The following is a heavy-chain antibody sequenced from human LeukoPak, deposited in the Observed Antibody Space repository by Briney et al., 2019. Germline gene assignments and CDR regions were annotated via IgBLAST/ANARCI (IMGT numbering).Heavy chain of an antibody. Sequence: GSLRLSCAASGFTFSSYAMSWVRQAPGKGLEWVAVISYDGSNKYYADSVKGRFTISRDNSKNTLYLQMNSLRAEDTAVYYCAKDSRRRFDPWGQGTLVTVSS. CDR3: AKDSRRRFDP. CDR2: ISYDGSNK. CDR1: GFTFSSYA. V-gene: IGHV3-30*18. J-gene: IGHJ5*02.